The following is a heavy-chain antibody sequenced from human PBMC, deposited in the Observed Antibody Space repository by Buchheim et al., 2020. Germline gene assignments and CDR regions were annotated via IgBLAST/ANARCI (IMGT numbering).Heavy chain of an antibody. J-gene: IGHJ4*02. Sequence: EVPLLESGGGLIQAGGSLRLSCVASRISFKNYAMSWVRQGPGKGLERVASISDSGSTVNYAGSVKGRFTVSSDNSRNTPFLQMNDLRTEDTAVYYCAKIPLYSSSWPPVYWGQGTL. CDR3: AKIPLYSSSWPPVY. CDR2: ISDSGSTV. D-gene: IGHD6-13*01. V-gene: IGHV3-23*01. CDR1: RISFKNYA.